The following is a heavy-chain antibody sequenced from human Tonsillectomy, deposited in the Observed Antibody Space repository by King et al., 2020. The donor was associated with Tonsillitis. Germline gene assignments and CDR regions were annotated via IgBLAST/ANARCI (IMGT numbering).Heavy chain of an antibody. J-gene: IGHJ4*02. Sequence: ESGGGLVQRGGSLRLSCAASGFTFSSYAMSWVRQAPGKGLEWVSAISGSGGITYYADSVKGRFTISRDNSKNTLYLQMNSLRAEDTAVYYCAKGGASKTGYHAPFDYWGQGTQVTVSS. D-gene: IGHD3-9*01. V-gene: IGHV3-23*01. CDR2: ISGSGGIT. CDR1: GFTFSSYA. CDR3: AKGGASKTGYHAPFDY.